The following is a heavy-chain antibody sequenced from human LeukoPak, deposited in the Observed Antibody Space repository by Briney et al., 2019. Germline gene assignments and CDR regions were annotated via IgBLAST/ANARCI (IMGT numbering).Heavy chain of an antibody. CDR2: ISYDGSNK. CDR1: GFTFSSYG. V-gene: IGHV3-30*18. D-gene: IGHD5-12*01. J-gene: IGHJ3*02. CDR3: AKDFSGYDYNLYAFDI. Sequence: GGSLRLSCAASGFTFSSYGMHWVRQAPGKGLEWVAVISYDGSNKYYADSVKGRFTIPRDNSKNTLYLQMNSLRAEDTAVYYCAKDFSGYDYNLYAFDIWGQGTMVTVSS.